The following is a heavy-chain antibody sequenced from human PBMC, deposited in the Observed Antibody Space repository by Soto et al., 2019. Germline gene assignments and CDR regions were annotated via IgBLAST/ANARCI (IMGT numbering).Heavy chain of an antibody. CDR2: ISGSGGTT. Sequence: EVQLLESGGGLVQPGGSLRLSCAASGFTFSSYAMSWVRQAPGKGLEWVAAISGSGGTTYYADSVKGRSTISRDNSKNTLYLQMNSLRAEDTAVYYCAKDISTSGSVTSRVSFDYWGQGTLVTVSS. D-gene: IGHD3-22*01. V-gene: IGHV3-23*01. J-gene: IGHJ4*02. CDR1: GFTFSSYA. CDR3: AKDISTSGSVTSRVSFDY.